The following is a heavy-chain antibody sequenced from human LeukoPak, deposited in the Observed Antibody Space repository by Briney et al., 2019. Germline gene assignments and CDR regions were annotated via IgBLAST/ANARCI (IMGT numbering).Heavy chain of an antibody. D-gene: IGHD2-2*01. CDR3: ARFSSGCSTSSCYLTY. J-gene: IGHJ4*02. V-gene: IGHV4-59*11. CDR1: GGSLSSHY. CDR2: IHDTGST. Sequence: SETLSLTCSVSGGSLSSHYWSWIRQPPGKGLELIGHIHDTGSTFYNPSLRGRVTISLDTSNNQFSLKLTSMTATDTAVYYCARFSSGCSTSSCYLTYWGQGTLVTVS.